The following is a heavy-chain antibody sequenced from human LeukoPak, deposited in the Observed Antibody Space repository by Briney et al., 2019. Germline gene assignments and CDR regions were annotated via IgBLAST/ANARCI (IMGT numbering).Heavy chain of an antibody. J-gene: IGHJ6*02. D-gene: IGHD4/OR15-4a*01. V-gene: IGHV1-46*01. Sequence: ASVKVSCTASGYTFTSYYMHWVRQAPGQGLEWMGIINPSGGSTSYAQKFQGRVTMTRDTSTSTVYMELSSLRSEDTAVYYSAREGARGMDVWGQGTTVTVSS. CDR3: AREGARGMDV. CDR1: GYTFTSYY. CDR2: INPSGGST.